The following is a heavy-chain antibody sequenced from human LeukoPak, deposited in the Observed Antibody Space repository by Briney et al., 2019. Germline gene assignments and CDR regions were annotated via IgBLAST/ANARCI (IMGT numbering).Heavy chain of an antibody. J-gene: IGHJ4*02. CDR2: ISGSGGST. CDR3: AKGLYGSGSYYLNPFDY. D-gene: IGHD3-10*01. V-gene: IGHV3-23*01. CDR1: GFTFSSYA. Sequence: PGGSLRLSCAASGFTFSSYAMSWVRQAPGKGLEWVSAISGSGGSTYYADSVKGRFTISRDNSKNTLYLQMNSLRAEDTAVYYCAKGLYGSGSYYLNPFDYWGQGTLVTVSS.